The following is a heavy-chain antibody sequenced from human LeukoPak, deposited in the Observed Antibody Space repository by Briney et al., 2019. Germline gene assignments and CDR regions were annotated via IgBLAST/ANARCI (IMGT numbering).Heavy chain of an antibody. CDR1: GYILSDLS. J-gene: IGHJ5*02. V-gene: IGHV1-24*01. CDR3: ATGCAPPLQYSGSCDGWLDP. CDR2: FDPEDGET. D-gene: IGHD1-26*01. Sequence: GASVKVSCKVSGYILSDLSMHWVRQAPGKGLEWMGSFDPEDGETIYAQKFQGRVTMAEDTSADTAYLELSSLRSEDTAVYYCATGCAPPLQYSGSCDGWLDPWGQGTPVTVSS.